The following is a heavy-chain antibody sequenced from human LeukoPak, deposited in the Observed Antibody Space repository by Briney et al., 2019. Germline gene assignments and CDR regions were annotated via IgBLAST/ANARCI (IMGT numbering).Heavy chain of an antibody. CDR1: GFTFSNFW. D-gene: IGHD7-27*01. J-gene: IGHJ3*02. CDR3: AKDRLSKWGLDAFDI. Sequence: PGESLRLSCTASGFTFSNFWMGWVRQAPGKGLEWVANIKQDETEKFYLGSVKGRFTISRDNAKNSLYLQMNSLRVEDTALYYCAKDRLSKWGLDAFDIWGQGTMVTVSS. V-gene: IGHV3-7*03. CDR2: IKQDETEK.